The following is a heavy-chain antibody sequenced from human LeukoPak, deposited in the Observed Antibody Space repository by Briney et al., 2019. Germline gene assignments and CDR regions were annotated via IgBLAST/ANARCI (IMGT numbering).Heavy chain of an antibody. V-gene: IGHV4-59*08. CDR1: GDSVSSYF. Sequence: SETLSLTCTVSGDSVSSYFWSWIRQPPGKGLEWIGHIYCSGSTNYNPPLKSRVTISVDTSKNQFSLKLNSVTAADTAVYYCARRGSSWSTIDYWGQGTLVTVAS. D-gene: IGHD6-13*01. CDR2: IYCSGST. J-gene: IGHJ4*02. CDR3: ARRGSSWSTIDY.